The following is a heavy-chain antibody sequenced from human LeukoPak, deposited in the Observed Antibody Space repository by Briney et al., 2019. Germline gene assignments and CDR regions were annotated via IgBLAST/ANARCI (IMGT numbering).Heavy chain of an antibody. V-gene: IGHV3-21*01. Sequence: RTGGSLRLSCVASGFTFSSYWMHWVRQTPGKGLEWVSSISSSSSYIYYADSVKGRFTISRDNSKNTLYLQMNSLRAEDTAVYYCAKDDSWLKSWYFDYWGQGTLVTVSS. J-gene: IGHJ4*02. CDR1: GFTFSSYW. CDR3: AKDDSWLKSWYFDY. CDR2: ISSSSSYI. D-gene: IGHD2-8*02.